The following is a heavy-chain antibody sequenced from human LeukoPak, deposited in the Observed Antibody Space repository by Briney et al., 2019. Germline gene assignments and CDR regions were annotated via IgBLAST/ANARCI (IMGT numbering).Heavy chain of an antibody. V-gene: IGHV3-23*01. J-gene: IGHJ4*02. CDR3: AQHMSRASHPFDY. CDR1: RLIFSNYA. CDR2: VGVSGDTT. Sequence: GGSLRLSCVASRLIFSNYAMSWVRQAPGKGLEWVSTVGVSGDTTYYADSVKGRFTISRDNSKTTLYLQMNSLSVEDTAVYYCAQHMSRASHPFDYWGQGTLVTVSS. D-gene: IGHD5/OR15-5a*01.